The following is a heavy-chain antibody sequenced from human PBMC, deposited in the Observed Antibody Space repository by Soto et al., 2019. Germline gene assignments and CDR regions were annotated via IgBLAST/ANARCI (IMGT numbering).Heavy chain of an antibody. J-gene: IGHJ4*02. Sequence: GGSLRLSCAASGLTFSSYWMSWVRQAPGKGLEWVANIKQDGSEKYYVDSVKGRFTISRDNAKNSLYLQMNSLRAEDTAVYYCASLLNSSSGPWNFDYWGKGTLVTVSS. D-gene: IGHD6-13*01. CDR3: ASLLNSSSGPWNFDY. V-gene: IGHV3-7*01. CDR2: IKQDGSEK. CDR1: GLTFSSYW.